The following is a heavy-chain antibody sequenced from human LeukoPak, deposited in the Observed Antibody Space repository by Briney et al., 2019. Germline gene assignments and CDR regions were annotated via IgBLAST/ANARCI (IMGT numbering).Heavy chain of an antibody. Sequence: GGSLRLSCGASGFTFSTSWMSWVRQAPGKGLECVANIKRDGSETYYVDSVKGRFTISRENTKNLLFLQMDSLRAEDTAVYFCVRISTSVAGAEYWGQGTLVTVSS. CDR3: VRISTSVAGAEY. V-gene: IGHV3-7*01. CDR1: GFTFSTSW. CDR2: IKRDGSET. J-gene: IGHJ4*02. D-gene: IGHD6-19*01.